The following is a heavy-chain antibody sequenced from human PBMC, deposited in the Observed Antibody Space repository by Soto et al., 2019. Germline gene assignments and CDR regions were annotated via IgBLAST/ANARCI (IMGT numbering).Heavy chain of an antibody. CDR1: GGSISSYY. V-gene: IGHV4-59*08. J-gene: IGHJ6*03. CDR2: IYYSGST. Sequence: PSETLSLTCTVSGGSISSYYWSWIRQPPGKGLEWIGYIYYSGSTNYNPSLESRVTISVDTSKNQFSLKLSSVTAADTAVYYCARRTAIHYYYYMDVWGKGTTVTVS. CDR3: ARRTAIHYYYYMDV. D-gene: IGHD5-18*01.